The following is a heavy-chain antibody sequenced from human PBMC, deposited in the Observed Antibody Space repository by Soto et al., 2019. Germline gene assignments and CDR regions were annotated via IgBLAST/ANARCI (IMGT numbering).Heavy chain of an antibody. CDR3: ALGKDYSGYDFNWFDP. D-gene: IGHD5-12*01. CDR2: IIPIFGTA. J-gene: IGHJ5*02. V-gene: IGHV1-69*13. CDR1: GGPFSRYA. Sequence: GAPVKVSCQASGGPFSRYAISWVRQAPGQGLEWMGGIIPIFGTANYAQKFQGGVTITADESTSTAYMELSSLRSEDTAVYYCALGKDYSGYDFNWFDPWGQGTLVTVSS.